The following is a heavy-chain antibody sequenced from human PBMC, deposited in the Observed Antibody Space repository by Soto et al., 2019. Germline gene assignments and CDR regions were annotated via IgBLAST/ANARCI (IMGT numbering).Heavy chain of an antibody. CDR3: AREPGGWFDP. J-gene: IGHJ5*02. CDR2: ISAYNGNT. CDR1: GYTFTSYG. D-gene: IGHD1-26*01. Sequence: ASVKVSCKASGYTFTSYGISWVRQAPGQGLEWMGWISAYNGNTNYAQKLQGRVTITADKSTSTAYMELSSLRSEDTAVYYCAREPGGWFDPWGQGTLVTVSS. V-gene: IGHV1-18*01.